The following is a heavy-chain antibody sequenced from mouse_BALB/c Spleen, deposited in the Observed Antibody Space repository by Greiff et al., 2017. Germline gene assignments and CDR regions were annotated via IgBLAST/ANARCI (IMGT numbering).Heavy chain of an antibody. CDR1: GFSLTSYG. CDR3: ARYDYDVEGFAY. CDR2: IWAGGST. V-gene: IGHV2-9*02. D-gene: IGHD2-4*01. Sequence: QVQLKESGPGLVAPSQSLSITCTVSGFSLTSYGVHWVRQPPGKGLEWLGVIWAGGSTNYNSALMSRLSISKDNSKSQVLLKMNSLQTDDTAMYYCARYDYDVEGFAYWGQGTLVTVSA. J-gene: IGHJ3*01.